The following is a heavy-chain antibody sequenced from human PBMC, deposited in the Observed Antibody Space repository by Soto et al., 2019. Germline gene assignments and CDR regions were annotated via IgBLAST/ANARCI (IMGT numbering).Heavy chain of an antibody. CDR1: GFTFSSYS. D-gene: IGHD2-8*01. Sequence: PGGSLRLSCAAPGFTFSSYSMNWVRQAPGKGLEWVANIKQDGSEKYYVDSVKGRFTISRDNAKNSLYLQMNSLRVEDTAVYYCARGRMGCWGQGTLVTVSS. V-gene: IGHV3-7*01. CDR3: ARGRMGC. J-gene: IGHJ4*02. CDR2: IKQDGSEK.